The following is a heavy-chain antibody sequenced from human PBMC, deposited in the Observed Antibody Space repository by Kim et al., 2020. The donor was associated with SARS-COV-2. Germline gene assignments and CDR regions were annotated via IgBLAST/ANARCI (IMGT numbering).Heavy chain of an antibody. D-gene: IGHD3-22*01. Sequence: AQKFQGRVTITADKSTSTAYMELSSLRSEDTAVYYCAREEGPDSSGYLGSWGQGTLVTVSS. V-gene: IGHV1-69*04. J-gene: IGHJ4*02. CDR3: AREEGPDSSGYLGS.